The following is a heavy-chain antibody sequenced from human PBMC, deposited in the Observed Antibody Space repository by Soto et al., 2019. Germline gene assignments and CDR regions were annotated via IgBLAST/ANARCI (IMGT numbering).Heavy chain of an antibody. D-gene: IGHD6-6*01. CDR3: AKHPFSPLVTPYWYFDV. Sequence: QLQLQESGPGLLRASETLSLTCSVSGDSISRSANYWGWIRQSPVRGLEWIGSFYNSGKMYFNPSLRSRVSFSADSSPNQLFLRRTSVTAADSATYFCAKHPFSPLVTPYWYFDVWCRGPLVTVSA. V-gene: IGHV4-39*01. J-gene: IGHJ2*01. CDR2: FYNSGKM. CDR1: GDSISRSANY.